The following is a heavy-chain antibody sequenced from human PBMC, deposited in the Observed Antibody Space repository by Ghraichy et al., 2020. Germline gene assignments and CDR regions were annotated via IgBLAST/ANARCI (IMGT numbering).Heavy chain of an antibody. CDR2: IYYSGST. V-gene: IGHV4-39*01. D-gene: IGHD2-15*01. CDR3: AGFEGGYCSGGSCYSSDY. Sequence: SETLSLTCTVSGGSISSSSYYWGWIRQPPGKGLEWIGSIYYSGSTYYNPSLKSRVTISVDTSKNQFSLKLSSVTAADTAVYYCAGFEGGYCSGGSCYSSDYWGQGTLVTVSS. CDR1: GGSISSSSYY. J-gene: IGHJ4*02.